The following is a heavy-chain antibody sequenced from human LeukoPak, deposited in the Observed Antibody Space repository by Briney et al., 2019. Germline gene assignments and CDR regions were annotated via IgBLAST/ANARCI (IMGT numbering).Heavy chain of an antibody. V-gene: IGHV1-69*13. J-gene: IGHJ6*03. Sequence: GASVKVSCKASGGTFSSYAISWVRQAPGQGLEWMGGIIPIFGTANYAQKFQGRVTITADESTSTAYMELSSLRSEDTAVYYCARDEAGIAAAGTVGYYYYMDVWGKGTTVTVSS. CDR3: ARDEAGIAAAGTVGYYYYMDV. CDR1: GGTFSSYA. CDR2: IIPIFGTA. D-gene: IGHD6-13*01.